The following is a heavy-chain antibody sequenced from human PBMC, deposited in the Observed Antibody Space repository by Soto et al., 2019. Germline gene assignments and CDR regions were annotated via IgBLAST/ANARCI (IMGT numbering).Heavy chain of an antibody. CDR1: GFTFSRVS. Sequence: PVGSLRLSCEASGFTFSRVSMNWVRQVPGKGLEWVASISSGSSDTWYADSVKGRFIISRDNAQNSLFLQMNTLRPEDTAVYYCARARLEWLLLARLGGYYYYGMDVWGQGTTVTVSS. D-gene: IGHD3-3*01. CDR3: ARARLEWLLLARLGGYYYYGMDV. J-gene: IGHJ6*02. V-gene: IGHV3-21*04. CDR2: ISSGSSDT.